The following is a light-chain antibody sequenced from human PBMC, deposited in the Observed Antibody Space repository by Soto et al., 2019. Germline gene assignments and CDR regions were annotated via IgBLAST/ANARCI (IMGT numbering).Light chain of an antibody. Sequence: EIVLTQSPGTLSLSPGERATLSCRASQSVSSSYLAWYQHKPGQAPRLLIYGASSRATGIPDRFSGSGSGRDCTLTISRLEPEEFGVYYCQQYGSSPHTFGQGTKLEIK. J-gene: IGKJ2*01. V-gene: IGKV3-20*01. CDR3: QQYGSSPHT. CDR1: QSVSSSY. CDR2: GAS.